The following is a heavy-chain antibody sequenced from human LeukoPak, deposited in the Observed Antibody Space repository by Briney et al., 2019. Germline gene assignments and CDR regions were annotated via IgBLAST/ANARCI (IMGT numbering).Heavy chain of an antibody. V-gene: IGHV3-23*01. J-gene: IGHJ4*02. CDR2: TSGSGGST. Sequence: GGSLRLSCAASGFSFSSYWMHWVRQAPGKGVEWGSGTSGSGGSTYYGDSVKGRFSISRDNSKNTLYLQMNSLRAEDTAVYYCAKGTTGDITLVEYWGQGTLVTVSS. D-gene: IGHD1-1*01. CDR3: AKGTTGDITLVEY. CDR1: GFSFSSYW.